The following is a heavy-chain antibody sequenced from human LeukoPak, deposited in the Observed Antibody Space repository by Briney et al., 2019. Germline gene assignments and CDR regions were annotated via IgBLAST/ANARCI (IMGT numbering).Heavy chain of an antibody. Sequence: GSSVKVSCKASGGTFSSYATSWVRQAPGQGLEWMGGIIPIFGTANYAQKFQGRVTITTDESTSTAYMELSSLRSEDTAVYYCASSGVGATAGYFDYWGQGTLVTVPS. CDR1: GGTFSSYA. J-gene: IGHJ4*02. V-gene: IGHV1-69*05. CDR3: ASSGVGATAGYFDY. CDR2: IIPIFGTA. D-gene: IGHD1-26*01.